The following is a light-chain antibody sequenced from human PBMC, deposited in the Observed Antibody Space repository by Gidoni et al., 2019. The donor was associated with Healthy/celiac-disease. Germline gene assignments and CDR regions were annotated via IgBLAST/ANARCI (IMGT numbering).Light chain of an antibody. CDR1: QSVRNY. CDR3: QQRSNWPTWT. V-gene: IGKV3-11*01. CDR2: DAS. J-gene: IGKJ1*01. Sequence: EIVLTQSPATLSLSPGERATLSCRASQSVRNYLAWYQPKPGQAPRLLIYDASNRATGIPARFSGSGSGTDFTLTISSLEPEDFAVYYCQQRSNWPTWTFGQGTKVEIK.